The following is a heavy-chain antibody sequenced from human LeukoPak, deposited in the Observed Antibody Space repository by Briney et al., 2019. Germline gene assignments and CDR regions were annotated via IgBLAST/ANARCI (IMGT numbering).Heavy chain of an antibody. Sequence: GGSLRLSCAVSGFTVSSNYIDWVRQAPGKGLEWVSVIYSGGTTYYADSVKGRFTISRDNSKNTLYLQMNSLRAEDTAVYYCAKALGAGDVRYAFDIWGQGTMVTVSS. V-gene: IGHV3-53*01. J-gene: IGHJ3*02. D-gene: IGHD3-16*01. CDR3: AKALGAGDVRYAFDI. CDR1: GFTVSSNY. CDR2: IYSGGTT.